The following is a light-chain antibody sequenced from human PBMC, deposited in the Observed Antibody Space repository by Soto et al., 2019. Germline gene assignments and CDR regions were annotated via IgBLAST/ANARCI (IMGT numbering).Light chain of an antibody. Sequence: DIPLTQSPSFLSASVGDRVTITCRASQGISSYLAWYQQKPGKAPKLLIYAASTSQSGVPSRFSGSGSGTEFTLTISSLQPEDFATYYWQQLYSYPLTIGGGTKVEMK. CDR1: QGISSY. V-gene: IGKV1-9*01. CDR2: AAS. CDR3: QQLYSYPLT. J-gene: IGKJ4*01.